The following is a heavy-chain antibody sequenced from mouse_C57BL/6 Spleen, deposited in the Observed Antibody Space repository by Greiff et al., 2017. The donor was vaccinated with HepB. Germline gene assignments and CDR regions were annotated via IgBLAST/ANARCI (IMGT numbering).Heavy chain of an antibody. CDR3: AREPFAY. CDR1: GYTFTDYY. CDR2: INPNNGGT. D-gene: IGHD6-1*01. J-gene: IGHJ3*01. V-gene: IGHV1-26*01. Sequence: EVQLQQSGPELVKPGASVKISCKASGYTFTDYYMNWVKQSHGKSLEWIGDINPNNGGTSYNQKFKGKATLTVDKSSSTAYMERRSLTSEDSAVYYCAREPFAYWGQRTLVTVSA.